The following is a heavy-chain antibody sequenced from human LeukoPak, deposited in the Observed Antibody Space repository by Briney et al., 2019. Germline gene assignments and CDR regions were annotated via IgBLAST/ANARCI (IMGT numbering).Heavy chain of an antibody. D-gene: IGHD1-26*01. Sequence: PSETLSLTCAVYGGSFSGYYWSWIRQPPGKGLEWIGEINHSGSTNYNPSLKSRVTMSVDTSKNQFSLKLSSVTAADTAVYYCARELPGFDYWGQGTLVTVSS. V-gene: IGHV4-34*01. CDR3: ARELPGFDY. CDR1: GGSFSGYY. J-gene: IGHJ4*02. CDR2: INHSGST.